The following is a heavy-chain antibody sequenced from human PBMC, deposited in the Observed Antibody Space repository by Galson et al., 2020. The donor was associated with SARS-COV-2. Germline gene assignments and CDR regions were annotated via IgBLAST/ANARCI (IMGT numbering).Heavy chain of an antibody. CDR3: ARGSAVTTICLFEY. J-gene: IGHJ4*02. CDR2: INQDGSDK. D-gene: IGHD4-17*01. V-gene: IGHV3-7*01. Sequence: PGGSLRLSCAASGYTFNNYRMNWVRQAPGTGLEWVARINQDGSDKYYVESVKGRFTISRDNAENSLYLQMNSLRAEDTAVYYCARGSAVTTICLFEYWGQGTLVTVSS. CDR1: GYTFNNYR.